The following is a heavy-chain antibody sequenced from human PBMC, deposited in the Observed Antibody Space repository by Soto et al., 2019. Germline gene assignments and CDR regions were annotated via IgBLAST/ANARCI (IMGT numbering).Heavy chain of an antibody. CDR1: GDSINSDKYY. J-gene: IGHJ4*02. CDR2: IYFRGNT. V-gene: IGHV4-39*07. Sequence: SETLSLTCSVSGDSINSDKYYWGWIRQPPGKGLEWIGSIYFRGNTNYNPSLKSRVTISVDTSKNQFSLTLSSVTAADTAVYYCAISVRYYYGSGSYYNTYFDYWGQGTLVTVSS. CDR3: AISVRYYYGSGSYYNTYFDY. D-gene: IGHD3-10*01.